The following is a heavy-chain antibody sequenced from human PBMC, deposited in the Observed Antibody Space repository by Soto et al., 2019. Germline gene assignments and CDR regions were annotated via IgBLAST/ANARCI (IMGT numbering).Heavy chain of an antibody. CDR3: ARDLGDDSGYDLGFDY. CDR1: GYTFTSYD. Sequence: ASVKVSCKASGYTFTSYDINWVRQATGQGLEWMGWMNPNSGGTNYAQKFQGWVTMTRDTSISTAYMELSRLRSEDTAVYYCARDLGDDSGYDLGFDYWGQGTLVTVSS. D-gene: IGHD5-12*01. CDR2: MNPNSGGT. J-gene: IGHJ4*02. V-gene: IGHV1-2*04.